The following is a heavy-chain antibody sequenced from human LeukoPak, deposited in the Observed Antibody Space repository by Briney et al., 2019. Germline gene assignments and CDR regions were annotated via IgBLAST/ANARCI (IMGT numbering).Heavy chain of an antibody. J-gene: IGHJ4*02. CDR3: ATFTFGVLIKDY. CDR2: INPNSGGT. V-gene: IGHV1-2*02. Sequence: ASVKVSCKASGYTFTGYYMHWVRQAPGQGLEWRGWINPNSGGTNYAQKFQGRVTMTRDTSISTAYMELAMLRSDDTAVYYCATFTFGVLIKDYWGQGTLVTVSS. CDR1: GYTFTGYY. D-gene: IGHD3-3*01.